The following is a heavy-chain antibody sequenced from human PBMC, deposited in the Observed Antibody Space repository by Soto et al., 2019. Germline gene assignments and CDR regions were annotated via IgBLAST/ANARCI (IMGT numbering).Heavy chain of an antibody. CDR3: AKPYSGSPPKNFDY. CDR1: GFTFRNYW. Sequence: PGGSLRLSCGASGFTFRNYWLTWVRQAPGTGLEWLANIKADGSEKYYVDSVRGRFTISRDNSKNTVYLQMNSLRAEDTAVYYCAKPYSGSPPKNFDYWGQGTLVTVSS. J-gene: IGHJ4*01. CDR2: IKADGSEK. D-gene: IGHD1-26*01. V-gene: IGHV3-7*01.